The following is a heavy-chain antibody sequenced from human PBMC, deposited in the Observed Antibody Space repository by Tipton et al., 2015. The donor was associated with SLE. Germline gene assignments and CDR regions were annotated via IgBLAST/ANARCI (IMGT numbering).Heavy chain of an antibody. CDR3: ARDLALSSDWYDAFDI. Sequence: SLRLSCAASGFTFSSYEMNWVRQAPGKGLEWVSYISSSGSTIYYADSVKGRFTISRDNAKNSLYLQMNSLRAEDTAVYYCARDLALSSDWYDAFDIWGQGTMVTVSS. CDR1: GFTFSSYE. V-gene: IGHV3-48*03. D-gene: IGHD6-19*01. J-gene: IGHJ3*02. CDR2: ISSSGSTI.